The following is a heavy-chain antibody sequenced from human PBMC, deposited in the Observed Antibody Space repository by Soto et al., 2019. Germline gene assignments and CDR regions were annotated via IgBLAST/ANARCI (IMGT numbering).Heavy chain of an antibody. J-gene: IGHJ6*03. Sequence: SETLSLTCAVYGGSFSGYYWSWIRQPPGKGLEWIGDIYYSGSTNYNPSLKSRVTISVDTSKNQFSLKLSSVTAADTAVYYCARGVYCTNGVCYPEDYYYYYMDVWGKGTTVTVSS. V-gene: IGHV4-34*01. CDR1: GGSFSGYY. CDR2: IYYSGST. CDR3: ARGVYCTNGVCYPEDYYYYYMDV. D-gene: IGHD2-8*01.